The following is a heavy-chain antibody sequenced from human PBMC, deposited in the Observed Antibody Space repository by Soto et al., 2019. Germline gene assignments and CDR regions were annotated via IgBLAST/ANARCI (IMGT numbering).Heavy chain of an antibody. J-gene: IGHJ4*02. CDR2: IYASGSP. CDR3: ARGGGSSPPRY. CDR1: GGSISVYY. V-gene: IGHV4-59*07. Sequence: PSAPLSLTCRIWGGSISVYYWSWVRQPPGHEQEWIGYIYASGSPYYNPSLRSRVTISADTSKNQISLKLTSPTAADTAVYYCARGGGSSPPRYWGRGTLVT. D-gene: IGHD3-16*01.